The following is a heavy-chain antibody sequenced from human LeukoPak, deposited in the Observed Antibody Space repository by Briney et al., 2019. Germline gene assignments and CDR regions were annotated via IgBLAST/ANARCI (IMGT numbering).Heavy chain of an antibody. CDR1: GGSISSSNW. D-gene: IGHD3-10*01. CDR3: ATARLGGNWFDP. CDR2: IYHSGST. J-gene: IGHJ5*02. V-gene: IGHV4-4*02. Sequence: TSSETLSLTCAVSGGSISSSNWWSWVRQPPGKGLEWIGEIYHSGSTNYNPSLKSRVTISVDKSKNQFSLKLSSVTAADTAVYYCATARLGGNWFDPWGQGTLVTVSS.